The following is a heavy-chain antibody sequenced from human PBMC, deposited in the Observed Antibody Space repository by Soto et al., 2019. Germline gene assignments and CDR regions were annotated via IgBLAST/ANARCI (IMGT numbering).Heavy chain of an antibody. Sequence: PGGSVRLSCAASGVSFSSAWMSWVRQAPGKGLEWVGRIKGGSSGGAVDYAAPVRGRFTISRDDSRNTVYLQMNSLKTEDTAVYYCQWEYYYYFMDVWGKGTTVTVSS. CDR1: GVSFSSAW. CDR2: IKGGSSGGAV. CDR3: QWEYYYYFMDV. V-gene: IGHV3-15*01. J-gene: IGHJ6*03. D-gene: IGHD1-26*01.